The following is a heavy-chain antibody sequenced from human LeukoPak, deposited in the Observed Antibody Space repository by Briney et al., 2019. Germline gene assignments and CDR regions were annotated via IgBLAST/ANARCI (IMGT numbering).Heavy chain of an antibody. J-gene: IGHJ4*02. CDR3: ARDPDGTGWYRLDY. CDR1: GFTFSAYS. D-gene: IGHD6-19*01. CDR2: ISSSNSYI. Sequence: PGGSLRLACAASGFTFSAYSMNWVRQAPGKGLEWVSSISSSNSYIYYADSVKDRFTISRDNAKNSLYLQMNSLRAEDTAVYYCARDPDGTGWYRLDYWGQGTLVSVST. V-gene: IGHV3-21*01.